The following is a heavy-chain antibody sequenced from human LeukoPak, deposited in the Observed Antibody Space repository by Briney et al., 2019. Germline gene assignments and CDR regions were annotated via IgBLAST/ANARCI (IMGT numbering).Heavy chain of an antibody. D-gene: IGHD4-11*01. J-gene: IGHJ4*02. CDR3: ARLGVGYSNEFDY. CDR2: IYYSGST. CDR1: GGSISSGGYY. Sequence: SQTLSLTCTVSGGSISSGGYYWSWIRQHPGKGLEWIGYIYYSGSTYYNPSLKSRVTISVDTFKNQFSLKLSSVTAADTAVYYCARLGVGYSNEFDYWGQGTLVTVSS. V-gene: IGHV4-31*03.